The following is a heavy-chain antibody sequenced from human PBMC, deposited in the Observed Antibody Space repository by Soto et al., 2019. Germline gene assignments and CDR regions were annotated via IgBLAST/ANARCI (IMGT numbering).Heavy chain of an antibody. V-gene: IGHV4-31*03. CDR3: ARAYRTAYYYDSSGYYSFKWFDP. D-gene: IGHD3-22*01. Sequence: SETLFLTCTVSGGSISSGGYYWSWIRQHPGKGLEWIGYIYYSGNTYYNLSLKSRLTISVDTSKNQFALKLSSVTAADTAVYYCARAYRTAYYYDSSGYYSFKWFDPWGQGTLVTVSS. J-gene: IGHJ5*02. CDR2: IYYSGNT. CDR1: GGSISSGGYY.